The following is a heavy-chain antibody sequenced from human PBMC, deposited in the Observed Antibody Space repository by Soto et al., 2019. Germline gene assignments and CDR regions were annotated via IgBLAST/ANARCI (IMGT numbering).Heavy chain of an antibody. D-gene: IGHD3-10*01. CDR2: IHYSGST. J-gene: IGHJ5*02. CDR3: AKIPAYGAGSSEGNWFDP. V-gene: IGHV4-59*01. CDR1: GGSISNYF. Sequence: SETLSLTCTVSGGSISNYFWSWSRQPPGKGLEWIGYIHYSGSTKYNPSLKSRLTISIGTSRRQFTLNLSSVTAADTAVYYCAKIPAYGAGSSEGNWFDPWGQGTPVTVSS.